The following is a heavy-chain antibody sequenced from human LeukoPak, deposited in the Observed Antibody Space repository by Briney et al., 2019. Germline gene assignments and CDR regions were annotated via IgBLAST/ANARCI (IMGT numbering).Heavy chain of an antibody. D-gene: IGHD1-26*01. CDR2: IYYSGST. Sequence: PSETLSLTCTVSGGSISSSSYYWGWIRQPPGKGLEWIGSIYYSGSTYYNPSLKSRVTISVDTSKNQFSLKLSSVTAADTAVYYCARGQEELVNFDYWGQGTLVTVSS. V-gene: IGHV4-39*07. CDR3: ARGQEELVNFDY. CDR1: GGSISSSSYY. J-gene: IGHJ4*02.